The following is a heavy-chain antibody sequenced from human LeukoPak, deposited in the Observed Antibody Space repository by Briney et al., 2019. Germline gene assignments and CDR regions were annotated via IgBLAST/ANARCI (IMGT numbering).Heavy chain of an antibody. CDR1: GYTFTSSY. D-gene: IGHD3-10*01. CDR3: ARDQFGESGFDP. V-gene: IGHV1-46*01. Sequence: ASVKVSCKASGYTFTSSYMHWVRQAPGQGLEWMGIINPSGGSTSYAQKFQGRVTMTRDTSTRTVYMELSSLRSEDTAVYYCARDQFGESGFDPWGQGTLVTVSS. J-gene: IGHJ5*02. CDR2: INPSGGST.